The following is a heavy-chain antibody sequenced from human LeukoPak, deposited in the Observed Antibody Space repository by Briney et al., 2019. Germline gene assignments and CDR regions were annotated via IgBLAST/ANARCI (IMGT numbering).Heavy chain of an antibody. CDR2: ISSSSSYI. V-gene: IGHV3-21*01. Sequence: GGSLRLSCAASGFTFSSYSMNWVRQAPGKGLEWVSSISSSSSYIYYADSVKGRFTISRDNAKNSLYLQMNSLRAEDTAVYYCARDGGSSWYFDYWGQGTLATVSS. CDR1: GFTFSSYS. D-gene: IGHD6-13*01. J-gene: IGHJ4*02. CDR3: ARDGGSSWYFDY.